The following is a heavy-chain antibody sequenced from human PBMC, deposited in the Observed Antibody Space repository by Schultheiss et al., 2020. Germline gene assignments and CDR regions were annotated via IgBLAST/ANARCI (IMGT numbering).Heavy chain of an antibody. J-gene: IGHJ6*02. CDR2: IYTSGST. CDR1: GGSFSGYY. D-gene: IGHD3-3*01. CDR3: ARGPPPTYYDFWSGYLDYYYYGMDV. Sequence: SHTLSLTCAVYGGSFSGYYWSWIRQPAGKGLEWIGRIYTSGSTNYNPSLKSRVTMSVDTSKNQFSLKLSSVTAADTAVYYCARGPPPTYYDFWSGYLDYYYYGMDVWGQGTTVTVSS. V-gene: IGHV4-59*10.